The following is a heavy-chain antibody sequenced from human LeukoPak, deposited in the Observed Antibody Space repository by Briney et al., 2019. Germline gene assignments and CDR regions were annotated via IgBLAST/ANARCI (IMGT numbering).Heavy chain of an antibody. Sequence: GGSLRLSCAASGFTVSSNYMSWVRQAPGKGLEWVSAISGSGGSTYYADSVKGRFTISRDNSKNTLYLQMNSLRAEDTAVYYCAKDAKYYSSGWYYPSYGMDVWGQGTTVTVSS. CDR2: ISGSGGST. V-gene: IGHV3-23*01. D-gene: IGHD6-19*01. CDR3: AKDAKYYSSGWYYPSYGMDV. J-gene: IGHJ6*02. CDR1: GFTVSSNY.